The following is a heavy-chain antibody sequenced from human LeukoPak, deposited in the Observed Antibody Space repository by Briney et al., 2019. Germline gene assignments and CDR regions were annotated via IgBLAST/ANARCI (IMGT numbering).Heavy chain of an antibody. CDR3: AKDFISQLIPKGSDY. V-gene: IGHV3-23*01. Sequence: GGSLRLSCAASGFTFSSYAMSWVRQAPGKGLEWVSAISASGGSKYYADSVRGRFTISRDESKNTLYLQMNSLRAEDTAVYYCAKDFISQLIPKGSDYWGQGTLVTVSS. CDR2: ISASGGSK. D-gene: IGHD6-13*01. CDR1: GFTFSSYA. J-gene: IGHJ4*02.